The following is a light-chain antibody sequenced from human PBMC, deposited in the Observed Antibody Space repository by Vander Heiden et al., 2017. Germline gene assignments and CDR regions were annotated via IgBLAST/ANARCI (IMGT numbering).Light chain of an antibody. CDR1: QSLLYRDGNNY. Sequence: VLTQSPLFLPVTPGESASISCRSSQSLLYRDGNNYLDWYLQKPGQSPQLLIYLGSTRASRVPERFTGSGSGTDFALKITRVEAEDVGIYYCMQPLQTPRTFGQGTKVEI. CDR2: LGS. V-gene: IGKV2-28*01. J-gene: IGKJ1*01. CDR3: MQPLQTPRT.